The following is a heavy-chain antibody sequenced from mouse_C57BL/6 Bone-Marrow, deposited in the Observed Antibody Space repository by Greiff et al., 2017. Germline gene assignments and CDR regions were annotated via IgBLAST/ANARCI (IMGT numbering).Heavy chain of an antibody. Sequence: EVQRVESGGGLVQPGGSLKLSCAASGFTFSDYYMYWVRQTPEKRLEWVAYISNGGGSTYYPDTVKGRFTISRDNAKNTLYLQMSRLKSEDTAMYYCARLYYDRWYFDVCATETTVTVSS. CDR2: ISNGGGST. CDR1: GFTFSDYY. J-gene: IGHJ1*03. V-gene: IGHV5-12*01. CDR3: ARLYYDRWYFDV. D-gene: IGHD2-4*01.